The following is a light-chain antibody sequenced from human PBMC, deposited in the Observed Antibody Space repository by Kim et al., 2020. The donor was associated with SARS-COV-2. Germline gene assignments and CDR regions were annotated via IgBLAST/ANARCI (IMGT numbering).Light chain of an antibody. CDR1: QDIRNF. CDR2: DGS. CDR3: QQYNSLPVT. Sequence: ASVGDRVTITCQASQDIRNFLNWFRQKPGKAPSLLIYDGSNLGTGVPSRFSGSGSGTDFTLTINSLQPEDIATYYCQQYNSLPVTFGQGTRLEIK. J-gene: IGKJ5*01. V-gene: IGKV1-33*01.